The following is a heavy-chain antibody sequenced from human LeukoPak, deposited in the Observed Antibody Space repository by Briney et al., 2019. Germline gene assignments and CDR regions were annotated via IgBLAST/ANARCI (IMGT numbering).Heavy chain of an antibody. D-gene: IGHD6-19*01. V-gene: IGHV3-30*18. CDR3: AKDIAVAGTVYYYYGMDV. J-gene: IGHJ6*02. CDR1: GFTFSSYG. Sequence: GGSQRLSCAASGFTFSSYGMHWVRQAPGKGLEWVAVISYDGSNKYYADSVKGRFTISRDNSKNTLYLQMNSLRAEDTAVYYCAKDIAVAGTVYYYYGMDVWGQGTTVAVSS. CDR2: ISYDGSNK.